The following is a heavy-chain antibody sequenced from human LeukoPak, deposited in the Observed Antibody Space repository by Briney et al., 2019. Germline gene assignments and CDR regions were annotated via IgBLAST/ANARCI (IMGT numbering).Heavy chain of an antibody. Sequence: ASVEVSCKASGYTFTGYYMHWVRQAPGQGLEWMGWINPNSGGTNYAQKFQGWVTMTRDTSISTAYMELSRLRSDDTAVYYCARDRLTMVRGVNNWFDPWGQGTLVTVSS. CDR2: INPNSGGT. CDR1: GYTFTGYY. D-gene: IGHD3-10*01. V-gene: IGHV1-2*04. J-gene: IGHJ5*02. CDR3: ARDRLTMVRGVNNWFDP.